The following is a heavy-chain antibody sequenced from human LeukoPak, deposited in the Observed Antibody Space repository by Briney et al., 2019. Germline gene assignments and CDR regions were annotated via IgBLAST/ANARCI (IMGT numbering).Heavy chain of an antibody. Sequence: PGGSLRPSCAASGFTFGNNWMHWVRQAPGKGLVWVARINNDGRGTMYADSVQGRFTVSRDNTKNTLYLQMNSLRAEDTATYFCARGLSGPDYWGQGTLVTVSS. D-gene: IGHD2-8*02. V-gene: IGHV3-74*03. CDR2: INNDGRGT. J-gene: IGHJ4*02. CDR3: ARGLSGPDY. CDR1: GFTFGNNW.